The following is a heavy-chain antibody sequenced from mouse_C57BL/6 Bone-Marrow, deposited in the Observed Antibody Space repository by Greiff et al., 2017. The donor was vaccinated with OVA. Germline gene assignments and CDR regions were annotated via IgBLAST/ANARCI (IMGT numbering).Heavy chain of an antibody. CDR3: VRHDDSYWYFDV. CDR2: IRSKSNNYAT. Sequence: EVKLMESGGGLVQPKGSLKLSCAASGFSFNTYAMNWVRQAPGKGLEWVARIRSKSNNYATYYAVSVKARFTISRDNSESMLYLQMNNLKTEDTAMYYCVRHDDSYWYFDVWGTGTTVTVSS. D-gene: IGHD2-4*01. V-gene: IGHV10-1*01. J-gene: IGHJ1*03. CDR1: GFSFNTYA.